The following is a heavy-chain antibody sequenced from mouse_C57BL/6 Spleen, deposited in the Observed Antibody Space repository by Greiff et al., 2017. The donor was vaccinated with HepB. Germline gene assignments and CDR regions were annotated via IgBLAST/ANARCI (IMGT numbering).Heavy chain of an antibody. CDR3: TRSETTVVATDY. Sequence: VQLQQSGAELVRPGASVTLSCKASGYTFTDYEMHWVKQTPVHGLEWIGAIDPETGGTAYNQKFKGKAILTADKSSSTAYMELRSLTSEDSAVYYCTRSETTVVATDYWGQGTTLTVSS. J-gene: IGHJ2*01. CDR2: IDPETGGT. D-gene: IGHD1-1*01. CDR1: GYTFTDYE. V-gene: IGHV1-15*01.